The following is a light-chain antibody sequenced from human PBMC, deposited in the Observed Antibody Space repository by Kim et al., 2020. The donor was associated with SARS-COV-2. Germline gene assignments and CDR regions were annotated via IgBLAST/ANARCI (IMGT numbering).Light chain of an antibody. CDR2: GAS. CDR3: QQYNDWPRT. J-gene: IGKJ1*01. Sequence: EIVMTQSPATLSVSPGERATLSCRASQNVYSNLAWYQQKPGQAPRLLIYGASTRATGFPARFSGSGSGTEFTLTISSLQSEDFAVYYCQQYNDWPRTFGQGTKVDIK. V-gene: IGKV3-15*01. CDR1: QNVYSN.